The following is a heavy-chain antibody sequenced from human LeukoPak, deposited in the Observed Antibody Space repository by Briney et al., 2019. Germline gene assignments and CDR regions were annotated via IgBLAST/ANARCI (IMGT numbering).Heavy chain of an antibody. V-gene: IGHV3-30*04. Sequence: GGSLRLSCAASGFTFTNYAIHWVRQAPGRGPEGVAVISFDGSNKYYGDSVKGRFTISRDNSKNTLYLQMNSLRAEDTAVYYCARDYTLFPHWYFALWGRGTLVTVSS. CDR1: GFTFTNYA. D-gene: IGHD2-2*02. CDR3: ARDYTLFPHWYFAL. J-gene: IGHJ2*01. CDR2: ISFDGSNK.